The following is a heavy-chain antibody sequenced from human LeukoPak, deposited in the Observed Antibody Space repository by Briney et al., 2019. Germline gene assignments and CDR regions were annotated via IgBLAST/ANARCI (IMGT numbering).Heavy chain of an antibody. Sequence: ASVKVSCKASGYTFTGYYMHWVRQAPGQGLEWMGRINPNSGGTNYAQKFQGRVTMTTDTSTSTAYMELRSLRSDDTAVYYCARDHRLRYCSSTSCYIWFFDDYYYYGMDVWGQGTTVTVSS. CDR3: ARDHRLRYCSSTSCYIWFFDDYYYYGMDV. J-gene: IGHJ6*02. V-gene: IGHV1-2*06. CDR1: GYTFTGYY. CDR2: INPNSGGT. D-gene: IGHD2-2*02.